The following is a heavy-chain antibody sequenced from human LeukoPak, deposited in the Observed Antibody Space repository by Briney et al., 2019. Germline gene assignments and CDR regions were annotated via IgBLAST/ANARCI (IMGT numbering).Heavy chain of an antibody. D-gene: IGHD4-17*01. V-gene: IGHV1-18*04. J-gene: IGHJ4*02. CDR3: AREGEGDYGDFTSFDY. Sequence: ASVKVSCKASGYTFSKYGVSWVRQAPGQGLEWMGWISAYNGNTNYAQKLQGRVTMTTDTSTSTAYMELRSLRSDDTAVYYCAREGEGDYGDFTSFDYWGQGTLVTVSS. CDR1: GYTFSKYG. CDR2: ISAYNGNT.